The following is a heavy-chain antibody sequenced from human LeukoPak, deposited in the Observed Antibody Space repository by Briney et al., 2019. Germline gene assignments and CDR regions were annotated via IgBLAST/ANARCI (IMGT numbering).Heavy chain of an antibody. V-gene: IGHV3-9*03. D-gene: IGHD3-16*01. CDR2: ISWDSDSI. CDR1: GFIFDDYA. CDR3: AKGGGGRLIYYYYMDV. J-gene: IGHJ6*03. Sequence: PGRSLRLSCAASGFIFDDYAMHWVRQAPGKGLEWVSGISWDSDSIDYADSVKGRFTISRDNAKNSLYLRMNSLRAEDMALYYCAKGGGGRLIYYYYMDVWGKGTTVTVSS.